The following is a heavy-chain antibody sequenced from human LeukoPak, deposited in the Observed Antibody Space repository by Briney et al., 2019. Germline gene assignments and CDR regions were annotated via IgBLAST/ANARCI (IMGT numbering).Heavy chain of an antibody. CDR2: ISSSSSYT. V-gene: IGHV3-11*06. CDR3: AREGRSSSWYAIEIWFDR. J-gene: IGHJ5*02. CDR1: GFTFSDYY. D-gene: IGHD6-13*01. Sequence: GGSLRLSCAASGFTFSDYYMSWIRQAPGKGLEWVSYISSSSSYTNYADSVKGRFTISRDNAKNSLYLQMNSLRAEDTAAYYCAREGRSSSWYAIEIWFDRWGQGTLVTVS.